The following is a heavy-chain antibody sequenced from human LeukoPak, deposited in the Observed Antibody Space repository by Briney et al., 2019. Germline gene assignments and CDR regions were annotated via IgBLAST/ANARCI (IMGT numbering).Heavy chain of an antibody. D-gene: IGHD1-7*01. V-gene: IGHV3-23*01. CDR3: AKGGTGTTVRYFDY. Sequence: GGSLRLSCAASGYTFNNYGMNWVRQAPGKGLEWVSVVSTSGDNGYYADSVQGRFTISRDNSKNSLYLQMNSLRAEDTAVYYCAKGGTGTTVRYFDYWGQGTLVTVSS. CDR1: GYTFNNYG. CDR2: VSTSGDNG. J-gene: IGHJ4*02.